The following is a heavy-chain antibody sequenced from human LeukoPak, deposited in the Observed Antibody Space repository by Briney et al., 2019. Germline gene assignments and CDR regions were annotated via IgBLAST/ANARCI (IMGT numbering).Heavy chain of an antibody. J-gene: IGHJ5*02. D-gene: IGHD6-19*01. Sequence: EASVKVSCKASGGTFSSYAISWVRQAPGQGLEWMGGIIPIFGTANYAQKFQGRVTITADESTSTAYMELSSLRSEDTAVYYCARGRYSSGWYSIGNWFDPWGQGTLVTVSS. CDR1: GGTFSSYA. CDR3: ARGRYSSGWYSIGNWFDP. V-gene: IGHV1-69*13. CDR2: IIPIFGTA.